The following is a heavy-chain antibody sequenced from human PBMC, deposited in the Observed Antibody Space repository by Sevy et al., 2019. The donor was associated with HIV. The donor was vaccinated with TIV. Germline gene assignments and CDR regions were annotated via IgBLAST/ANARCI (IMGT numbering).Heavy chain of an antibody. V-gene: IGHV3-30-3*01. CDR1: GFTFSSYA. CDR2: ISYDGSNK. D-gene: IGHD5-18*01. J-gene: IGHJ4*02. CDR3: ARGSVDTAMEGYFDY. Sequence: GGSLRLSCAASGFTFSSYAMHWVRQAPGKGLEWVAVISYDGSNKYHADSVKGRFTISRDNSKNTLYLQMNSLRAEDTAVYYCARGSVDTAMEGYFDYWGQGTLVTVSS.